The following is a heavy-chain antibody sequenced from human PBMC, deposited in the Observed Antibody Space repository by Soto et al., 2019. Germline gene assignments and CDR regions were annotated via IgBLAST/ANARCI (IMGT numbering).Heavy chain of an antibody. J-gene: IGHJ5*02. V-gene: IGHV4-30-2*01. CDR1: GDSYSISTYS. Sequence: CLTCNMSGDSYSISTYSWSWIRQPPGKALQWIGFIYQSGVTSYNPSLASRVSISLDRSNNQCSLKLKSVTAADTAVYFCAGMTYTSGPTFDPWGPGTLVTVSS. CDR2: IYQSGVT. D-gene: IGHD6-19*01. CDR3: AGMTYTSGPTFDP.